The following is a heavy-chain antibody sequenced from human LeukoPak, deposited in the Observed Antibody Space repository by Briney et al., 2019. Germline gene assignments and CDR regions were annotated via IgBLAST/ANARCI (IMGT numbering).Heavy chain of an antibody. Sequence: ASVKVSCKASGYTFTGYYMHWVRQAPGQGLEWMGWINPNSGGTNYAQKFQGRVTMTRDTSISTDYMELSRLRSDDTAVYYCARGGVCSSTSCYNFDYWGQGTLVTVSS. CDR3: ARGGVCSSTSCYNFDY. CDR1: GYTFTGYY. J-gene: IGHJ4*02. V-gene: IGHV1-2*02. CDR2: INPNSGGT. D-gene: IGHD2-2*01.